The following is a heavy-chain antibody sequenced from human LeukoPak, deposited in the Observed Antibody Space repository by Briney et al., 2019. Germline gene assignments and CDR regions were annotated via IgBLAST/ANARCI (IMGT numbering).Heavy chain of an antibody. CDR1: GGSIDSTN. CDR3: AKETRSGSYSPVDY. J-gene: IGHJ4*02. Sequence: PSETLSLTCGASGGSIDSTNYWSWVRQAPGKGLEWVSAISGSGEITYYADSVKGRFTISKDNARNTVYLQMNNLRVEDTAVYYCAKETRSGSYSPVDYWGQGTLVTVSS. CDR2: ISGSGEIT. D-gene: IGHD1-26*01. V-gene: IGHV3-23*01.